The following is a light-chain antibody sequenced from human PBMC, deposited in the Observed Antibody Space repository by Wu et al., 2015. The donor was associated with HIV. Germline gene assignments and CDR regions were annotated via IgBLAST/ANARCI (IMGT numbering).Light chain of an antibody. J-gene: IGKJ1*01. Sequence: IVMTQSPATLSVSPGESATLSCRASQSISTNLAWYQHKPGQAPRLLIYSASTRATDIPVRFSGSGSGTEFTLTISSLQSEDFAVYYCQQYKNWLRTFGQGTKVE. CDR2: SAS. CDR1: QSISTN. V-gene: IGKV3-15*01. CDR3: QQYKNWLRT.